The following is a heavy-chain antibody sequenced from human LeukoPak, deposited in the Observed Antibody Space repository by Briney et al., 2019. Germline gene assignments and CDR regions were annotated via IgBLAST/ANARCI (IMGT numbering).Heavy chain of an antibody. CDR2: ISAYNGNT. CDR3: ARDNSIADRGWWFDP. J-gene: IGHJ5*02. Sequence: ASVKVSCKASGYTFTSYGISWVRQAPGQGLEWMGWISAYNGNTNYAQKLQGRVTMTRNTSISTAYMELSSLRSEDTAVYYCARDNSIADRGWWFDPWGQGTLVTVSS. D-gene: IGHD4-23*01. V-gene: IGHV1-18*01. CDR1: GYTFTSYG.